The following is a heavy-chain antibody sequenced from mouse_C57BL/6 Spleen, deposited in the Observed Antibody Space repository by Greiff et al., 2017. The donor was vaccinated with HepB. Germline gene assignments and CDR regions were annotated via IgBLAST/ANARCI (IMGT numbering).Heavy chain of an antibody. Sequence: VKLMESGPELVKPGASVKISCKASGYAFSSSWMNWVKQRPGKGLEWIGRIYPGDGDTNYNGKFKGKATLTADKSSSTAYMQLSSLTSEDSAVYFCARANYYGSNWYCDVWGTGTTVTVSS. CDR3: ARANYYGSNWYCDV. V-gene: IGHV1-82*01. CDR1: GYAFSSSW. CDR2: IYPGDGDT. J-gene: IGHJ1*03. D-gene: IGHD1-1*01.